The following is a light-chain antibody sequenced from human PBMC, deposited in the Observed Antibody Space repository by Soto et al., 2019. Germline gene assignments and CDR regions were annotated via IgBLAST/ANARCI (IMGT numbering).Light chain of an antibody. V-gene: IGKV3-20*01. Sequence: PGERAALSCRASRSVTNNYLAWHQQKPGQTPRLLIYGASSRATGIPDRFSGSGSGTDFTLTISRLEPEDFAVYYCQQHGSSPITFGQGTRL. CDR1: RSVTNNY. CDR2: GAS. CDR3: QQHGSSPIT. J-gene: IGKJ5*01.